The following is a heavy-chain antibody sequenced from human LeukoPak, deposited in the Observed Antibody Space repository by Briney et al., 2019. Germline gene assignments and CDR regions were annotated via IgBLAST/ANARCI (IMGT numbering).Heavy chain of an antibody. V-gene: IGHV3-30*18. CDR2: ISYDGSNK. J-gene: IGHJ4*02. D-gene: IGHD1-26*01. CDR3: AKDLRRFALVGATTIGVDY. CDR1: GFTFSSYG. Sequence: GGSLRLSCAASGFTFSSYGMHWVRQAPGRGLEWVAVISYDGSNKYYADSVKGRFTISRDNSKNTLYLQMNSLRAEDTAVYYCAKDLRRFALVGATTIGVDYWGQGTLVTVSS.